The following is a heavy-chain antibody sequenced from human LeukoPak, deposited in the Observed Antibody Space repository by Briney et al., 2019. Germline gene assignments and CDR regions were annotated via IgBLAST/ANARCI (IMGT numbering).Heavy chain of an antibody. V-gene: IGHV3-11*01. CDR1: GFTFSDYY. D-gene: IGHD4-23*01. Sequence: GGSLRLSCAASGFTFSDYYMSWIRQAPGKGLERVSYISSSGSTIYYADSVKGRFTVSRDNAKNSLYLQMNSLRAEDTAVYYCARVGPTTVVTPGSFDYWGQGTLVTVSS. J-gene: IGHJ4*02. CDR3: ARVGPTTVVTPGSFDY. CDR2: ISSSGSTI.